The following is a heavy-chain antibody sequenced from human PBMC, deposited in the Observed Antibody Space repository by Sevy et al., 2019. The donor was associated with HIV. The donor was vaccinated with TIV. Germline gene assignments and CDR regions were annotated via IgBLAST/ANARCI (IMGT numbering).Heavy chain of an antibody. CDR2: ISGSGGST. V-gene: IGHV3-23*01. CDR3: AKDFNRIVVVPAADAFDWFDP. D-gene: IGHD2-2*01. CDR1: GFTFSSYA. J-gene: IGHJ5*02. Sequence: GGSLRLSCAASGFTFSSYAMSWVRQAPGKGLEWVSAISGSGGSTYYADSVKGRFTISRDNSKNTLYLQMNSLRAEDTAVYYCAKDFNRIVVVPAADAFDWFDPWGQGTLVTVSS.